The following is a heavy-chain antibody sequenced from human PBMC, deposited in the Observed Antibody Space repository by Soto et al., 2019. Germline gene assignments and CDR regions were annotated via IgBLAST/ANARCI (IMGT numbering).Heavy chain of an antibody. V-gene: IGHV1-3*01. CDR3: AREGRVLRFLEWSLLEYYYMDV. Sequence: ASVKVSCKASGYTFTSYAMHWVRQAPGQRLEWMGWINAGNGNTKYSQKFQGRVTITRDTSASTAYMELSSLRSEDTAVYYCAREGRVLRFLEWSLLEYYYMDVWGKGTTVTVSS. CDR2: INAGNGNT. J-gene: IGHJ6*03. CDR1: GYTFTSYA. D-gene: IGHD3-3*01.